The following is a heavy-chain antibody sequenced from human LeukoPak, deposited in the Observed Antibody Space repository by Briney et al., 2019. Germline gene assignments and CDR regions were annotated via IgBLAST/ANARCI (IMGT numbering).Heavy chain of an antibody. CDR3: AKEELQLTTSYYYGMDV. CDR1: GGSISSSNW. V-gene: IGHV4-4*02. Sequence: PSGTLSLTCAVSGGSISSSNWWSWVRQPPGKGLEWIGEIYHSGSTNYNPSLKSRVTISVDKSKNQFSLKLSSVTAADTAVYYCAKEELQLTTSYYYGMDVWGQGTTVTVSS. D-gene: IGHD1-7*01. J-gene: IGHJ6*02. CDR2: IYHSGST.